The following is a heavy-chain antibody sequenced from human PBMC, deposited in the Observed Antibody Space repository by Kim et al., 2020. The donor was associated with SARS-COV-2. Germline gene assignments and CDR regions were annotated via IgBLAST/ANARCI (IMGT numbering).Heavy chain of an antibody. D-gene: IGHD3-10*01. J-gene: IGHJ6*02. V-gene: IGHV3-43*01. Sequence: DCVKGRFNISRDNSRNSLYLQMNSLRREDTALYYCAKDIGYYGSGSYAMDVWGRGTTVTVSS. CDR3: AKDIGYYGSGSYAMDV.